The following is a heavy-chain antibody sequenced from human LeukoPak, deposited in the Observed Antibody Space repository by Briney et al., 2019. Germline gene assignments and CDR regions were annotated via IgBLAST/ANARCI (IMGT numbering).Heavy chain of an antibody. Sequence: SETLSLTCTVSGGSISSSSYYWGWIRQPPGKGLEWIGSIYYSGSTYYNPSLKSRVTISVDTSKNQFSLKLSSVTAADTAVYYCARHTPGSSWYRDAFDIWGQGTMVTVSS. V-gene: IGHV4-39*01. CDR2: IYYSGST. CDR1: GGSISSSSYY. J-gene: IGHJ3*02. CDR3: ARHTPGSSWYRDAFDI. D-gene: IGHD6-13*01.